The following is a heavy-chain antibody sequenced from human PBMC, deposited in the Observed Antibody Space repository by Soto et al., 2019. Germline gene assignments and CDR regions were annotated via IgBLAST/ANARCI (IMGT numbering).Heavy chain of an antibody. CDR1: GYTFTSYA. V-gene: IGHV1-3*01. Sequence: ASVKVSCKASGYTFTSYAMHWVRQAPGQRLEWMGWINAGNGNTKYSQKFQGRVTITRDTSASTAYMELSSLRSEDTAVYYCATGRLGVRGVVCWFDPWGQGTLVTVSS. D-gene: IGHD3-10*01. CDR3: ATGRLGVRGVVCWFDP. J-gene: IGHJ5*02. CDR2: INAGNGNT.